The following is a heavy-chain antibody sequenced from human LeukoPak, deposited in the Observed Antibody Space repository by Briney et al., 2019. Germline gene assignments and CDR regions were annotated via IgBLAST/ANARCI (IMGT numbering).Heavy chain of an antibody. CDR3: ARCEVVVAATLRGAFDI. D-gene: IGHD2-15*01. V-gene: IGHV1-69*05. J-gene: IGHJ3*02. CDR1: GGTFSSYA. CDR2: IIPIFGTA. Sequence: ASVKVSCKAYGGTFSSYAISWVRQAPGQGLEWMGGIIPIFGTANYAQKFQGRVTITTDESTSTAYMELSSLRSEDTAVYYCARCEVVVAATLRGAFDIWGQGTMVTVSS.